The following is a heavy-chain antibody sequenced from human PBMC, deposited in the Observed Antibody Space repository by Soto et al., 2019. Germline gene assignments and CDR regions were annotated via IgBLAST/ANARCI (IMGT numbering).Heavy chain of an antibody. CDR3: ASPNFYSSGYYYPDYAFDF. CDR2: IYYSGST. J-gene: IGHJ3*01. Sequence: SETLSLTCTVSGASISRYYCSWIRQPPGKGLEWIGNIYYSGSTNYNPSLKSRVTISVDTSKNQFSLKLSSVTAADTARYYCASPNFYSSGYYYPDYAFDFLGQGTMVTVSS. D-gene: IGHD3-22*01. CDR1: GASISRYY. V-gene: IGHV4-59*01.